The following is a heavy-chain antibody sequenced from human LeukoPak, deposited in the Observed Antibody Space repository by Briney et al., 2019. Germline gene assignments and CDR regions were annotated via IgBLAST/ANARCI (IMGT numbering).Heavy chain of an antibody. D-gene: IGHD6-19*01. J-gene: IGHJ4*02. Sequence: PGGSLRLSCAASGFTFSTYAMSWVRQAPGKGLEWVSAIGGRGVSTSYADSVRGRFTISRDNSKNTLYLQMNSLRAEDTAVYYCAGDVLRSSGSFWGQGTLLTVSS. CDR2: IGGRGVST. CDR1: GFTFSTYA. V-gene: IGHV3-23*01. CDR3: AGDVLRSSGSF.